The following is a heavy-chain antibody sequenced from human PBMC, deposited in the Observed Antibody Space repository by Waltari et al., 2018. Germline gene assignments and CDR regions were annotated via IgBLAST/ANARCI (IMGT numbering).Heavy chain of an antibody. CDR2: IYTSGRT. Sequence: QVQLQESGPGLVKPSQTLSLTCTVSGGSISSGSYYWSWIRQPAGKGLEWIGRIYTSGRTNYNPSLKSRVTIAVDTSKNQFSLKLSSVTAADTAVYYCARDSITIFGVAYYMDVWGKGTTVTVSS. D-gene: IGHD3-3*01. CDR1: GGSISSGSYY. V-gene: IGHV4-61*02. J-gene: IGHJ6*03. CDR3: ARDSITIFGVAYYMDV.